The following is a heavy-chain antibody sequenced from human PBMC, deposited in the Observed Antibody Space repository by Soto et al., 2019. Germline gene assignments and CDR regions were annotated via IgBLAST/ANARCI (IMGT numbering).Heavy chain of an antibody. CDR3: ARGRGIAARHYYYYYGMDV. D-gene: IGHD6-6*01. V-gene: IGHV1-69*06. Sequence: SVKVSCKASGGTFSSYAISWVRQAPGQGLEWMGGIIPIFGTANYAQKFQGRVTITADKSTSTAYMELSSLRSEDTAVYYCARGRGIAARHYYYYYGMDVWGQGTTVTVSS. CDR1: GGTFSSYA. J-gene: IGHJ6*02. CDR2: IIPIFGTA.